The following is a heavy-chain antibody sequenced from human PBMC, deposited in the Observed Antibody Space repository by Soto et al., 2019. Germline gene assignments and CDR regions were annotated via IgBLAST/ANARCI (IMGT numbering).Heavy chain of an antibody. CDR3: AHNNYYGSGSVY. V-gene: IGHV2-5*02. Sequence: QITLKESGPTLVKPTQTLTLTCAFSGFSLNTRGVGVGWIRQPPGKALEWLALIYWDNDKRYSPSLKSRLTITKGTPKNHVVLMMTDMDPVDTATYYCAHNNYYGSGSVYWGQGTLVTVSS. CDR2: IYWDNDK. CDR1: GFSLNTRGVG. D-gene: IGHD3-10*01. J-gene: IGHJ4*02.